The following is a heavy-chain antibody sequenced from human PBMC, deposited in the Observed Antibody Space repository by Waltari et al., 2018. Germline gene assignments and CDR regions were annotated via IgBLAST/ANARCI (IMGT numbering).Heavy chain of an antibody. CDR1: GYSISSGYS. J-gene: IGHJ3*02. D-gene: IGHD1-26*01. CDR3: ARDRDSGSYRYGAFDI. V-gene: IGHV3-53*01. Sequence: VQLQESGPGLVKPSETLSLTCAVSGYSISSGYSWGWIRQPPGQGLEWVSVIYSGGSTYYADSVKGRFTISRDNSKNTLYLQMNSLRAEDTAVYYCARDRDSGSYRYGAFDIWGQGTMVTVSS. CDR2: IYSGGST.